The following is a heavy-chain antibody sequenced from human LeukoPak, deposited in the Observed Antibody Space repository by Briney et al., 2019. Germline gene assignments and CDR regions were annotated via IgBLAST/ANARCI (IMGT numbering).Heavy chain of an antibody. V-gene: IGHV3-23*01. CDR2: ISDSGGIT. CDR1: GFTFSSYP. Sequence: GGSLRLSCAASGFTFSSYPMTWVRQAPGKGPEWVSFISDSGGITYYADSVKGRFTISRDNSKNTLYLQMNSLRAEDTAVYYCARERSGYFDYWGQGTLVTVSS. J-gene: IGHJ4*02. CDR3: ARERSGYFDY.